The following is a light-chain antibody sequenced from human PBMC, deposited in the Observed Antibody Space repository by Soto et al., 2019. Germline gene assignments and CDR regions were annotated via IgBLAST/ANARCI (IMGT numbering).Light chain of an antibody. J-gene: IGKJ1*01. V-gene: IGKV3-20*01. CDR1: QSVSNNY. CDR2: GAS. Sequence: VWTHCLRTLSLSPRERATLSGRASQSVSNNYLAWYQQKPGQAPRLLIYGASNRATGIPDRFSGSGSGTDFTLTISRLEPEDFAVYYCQQYVRSPWTFGQGTKVDI. CDR3: QQYVRSPWT.